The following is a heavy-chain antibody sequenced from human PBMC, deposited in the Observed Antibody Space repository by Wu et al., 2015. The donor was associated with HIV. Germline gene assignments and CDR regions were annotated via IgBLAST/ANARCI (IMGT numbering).Heavy chain of an antibody. D-gene: IGHD6-6*01. Sequence: QVQLVQSGAEVKKPGSSVKVSCKASGGTFSSYAISWVRQAPGQGLEWMGGIIPIFGTANYAQKFQGRVTITADESTSTAYMELSSLRSEDTAVYYCAREIWGGSSSSYAYYYYYMDVWGKGTNGHR. CDR3: AREIWGGSSSSYAYYYYYMDV. J-gene: IGHJ6*03. CDR2: IIPIFGTA. V-gene: IGHV1-69*12. CDR1: GGTFSSYA.